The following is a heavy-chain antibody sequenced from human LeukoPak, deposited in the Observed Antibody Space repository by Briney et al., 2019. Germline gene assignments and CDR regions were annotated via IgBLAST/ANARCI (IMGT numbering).Heavy chain of an antibody. J-gene: IGHJ4*02. CDR1: GFTVSSNY. D-gene: IGHD3-10*01. Sequence: PGGSLRLSCAASGFTVSSNYMSWVRPAPGKGLEWVSVIYSGGSTYYADSVKGRFTISRDNSKNTLYLQMNSLRAEDTAVYYCARERGDYYGSGSYYIDYWGQGTLVTVSS. V-gene: IGHV3-53*01. CDR2: IYSGGST. CDR3: ARERGDYYGSGSYYIDY.